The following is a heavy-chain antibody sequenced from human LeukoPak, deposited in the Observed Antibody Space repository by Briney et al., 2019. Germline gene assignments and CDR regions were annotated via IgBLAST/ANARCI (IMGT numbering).Heavy chain of an antibody. D-gene: IGHD5-18*01. Sequence: ASVKVSCKASGYTFTGSAMHWVRQASGKGLEWVGHIRSKANSYATAYAASVNGRFTISRDDSKNTAYLQMNSLKTEDTAVYFCTTNGYTYGYPFDYWGQGTLVTVSS. CDR3: TTNGYTYGYPFDY. J-gene: IGHJ4*02. V-gene: IGHV3-73*01. CDR1: GYTFTGSA. CDR2: IRSKANSYAT.